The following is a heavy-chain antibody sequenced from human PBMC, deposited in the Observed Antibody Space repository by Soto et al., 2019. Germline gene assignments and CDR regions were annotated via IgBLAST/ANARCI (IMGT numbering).Heavy chain of an antibody. CDR3: ARAPLGAARRLGWFDP. CDR2: IIPIFGTA. Sequence: QVQLVQSGAEVKKPGSSVKVSCKASGGTFSSYAISWVRQAPGQGLEWMGGIIPIFGTANYAQQFQGRVTITADESTSTAYMELSSLRSEDTAVYYCARAPLGAARRLGWFDPWGQGTLVTVSS. V-gene: IGHV1-69*01. D-gene: IGHD6-6*01. J-gene: IGHJ5*02. CDR1: GGTFSSYA.